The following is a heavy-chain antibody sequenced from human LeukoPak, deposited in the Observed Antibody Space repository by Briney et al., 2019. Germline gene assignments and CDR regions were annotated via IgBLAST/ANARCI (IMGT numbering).Heavy chain of an antibody. CDR2: ISSSSNYI. V-gene: IGHV3-21*01. D-gene: IGHD6-13*01. J-gene: IGHJ6*02. CDR3: ARAISHSNYGVDV. CDR1: GFTFSTYS. Sequence: GGSLRLSCAASGFTFSTYSLNWVRQAPGKGLEWVSSISSSSNYIYYADSVKGRFTISRDNAKNSLYLQMNSLRAEDTAVYYCARAISHSNYGVDVWGQGTTVTVSS.